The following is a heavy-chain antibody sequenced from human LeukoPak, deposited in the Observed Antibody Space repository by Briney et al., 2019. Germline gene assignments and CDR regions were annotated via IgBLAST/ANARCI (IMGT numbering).Heavy chain of an antibody. V-gene: IGHV3-21*01. CDR1: GFTFSSYS. CDR3: AGAVRLGGLSSLDY. CDR2: ISSSSSYI. D-gene: IGHD3-16*02. J-gene: IGHJ4*02. Sequence: GGSLRLSCAASGFTFSSYSMNWVRQAPGKGLEWVSSISSSSSYIYYADSVKGRFTISRDNAKNSLYLQMNSLRAEDTAVYYCAGAVRLGGLSSLDYWGQGTLVTVSS.